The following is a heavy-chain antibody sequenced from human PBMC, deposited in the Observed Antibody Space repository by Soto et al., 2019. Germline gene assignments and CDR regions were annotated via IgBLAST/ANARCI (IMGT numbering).Heavy chain of an antibody. V-gene: IGHV1-18*01. CDR2: ISAYNGDT. Sequence: QVQLVQSRAEVKKPGASVKVSCKASGYTFTTYGINWVRQAPGQGLEWMGWISAYNGDTKYVQKFQGRVTMTTDTSTSTDYMELRSLRSGDTAVYYCARGSYGYFSYCGLDVWGQGTTVTVSS. J-gene: IGHJ6*02. CDR3: ARGSYGYFSYCGLDV. D-gene: IGHD5-18*01. CDR1: GYTFTTYG.